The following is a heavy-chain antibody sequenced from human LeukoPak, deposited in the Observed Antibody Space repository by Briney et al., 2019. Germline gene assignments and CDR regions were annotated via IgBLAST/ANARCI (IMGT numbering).Heavy chain of an antibody. V-gene: IGHV3-66*02. CDR3: ARGFGKVSANVFGGYTMDV. CDR1: GFTVNSNY. D-gene: IGHD2-2*01. Sequence: GGSLRLSCAASGFTVNSNYMSWVRQAPGKGLEWVSLIYTGGSTYYADSVKGRFTISRDNSKNTLYLQMNSLRPEDTAVYYCARGFGKVSANVFGGYTMDVWGQGTTVTVSS. J-gene: IGHJ6*02. CDR2: IYTGGST.